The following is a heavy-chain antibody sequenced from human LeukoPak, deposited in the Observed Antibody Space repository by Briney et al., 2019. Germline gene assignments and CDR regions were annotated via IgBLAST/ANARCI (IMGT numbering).Heavy chain of an antibody. V-gene: IGHV4-39*07. J-gene: IGHJ4*02. CDR2: VYYSGST. CDR3: ATKPRPWLLYLDY. Sequence: SETLSLTCTVSGGSISSSYYWGWIRQPPGKGLEWIGSVYYSGSTYYNPSLKSRVTISVDTSKNQFSLKLSSVTAADTAVYYCATKPRPWLLYLDYWGQGTLVTVSS. D-gene: IGHD6-19*01. CDR1: GGSISSSYY.